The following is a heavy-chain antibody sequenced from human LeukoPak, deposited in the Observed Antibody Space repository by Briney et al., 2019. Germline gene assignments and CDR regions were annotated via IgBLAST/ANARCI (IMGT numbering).Heavy chain of an antibody. Sequence: GASVTVSCKASGYTFASYDINWVRQATGQGLEYLGWVNPNSGHTGYAQKFQGRFTMTWDTSVSTAYMELSSLSSEDTAVYYCARTLVRGLPGMDVWGQGTTVTVSS. CDR1: GYTFASYD. D-gene: IGHD3-10*01. J-gene: IGHJ6*02. V-gene: IGHV1-8*01. CDR3: ARTLVRGLPGMDV. CDR2: VNPNSGHT.